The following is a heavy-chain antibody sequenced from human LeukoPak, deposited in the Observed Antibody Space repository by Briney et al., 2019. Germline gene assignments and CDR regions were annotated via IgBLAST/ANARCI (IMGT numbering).Heavy chain of an antibody. CDR1: GFTFSNAW. D-gene: IGHD1-26*01. V-gene: IGHV3-15*01. Sequence: KAGGSLRLSCAASGFTFSNAWMSWVRQAPGKGLEWVGRIKSKTDGGTTDYAVPVKGRFTISRDDSKNTLYLQMNSLKTEDTAVYYCTTDCSGSYYYYYYMDVWGKGTTVTVSS. J-gene: IGHJ6*03. CDR3: TTDCSGSYYYYYYMDV. CDR2: IKSKTDGGTT.